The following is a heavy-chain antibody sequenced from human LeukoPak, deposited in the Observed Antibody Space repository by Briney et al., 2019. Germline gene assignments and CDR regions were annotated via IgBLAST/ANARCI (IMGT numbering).Heavy chain of an antibody. CDR1: GFTFSHYA. J-gene: IGHJ4*02. Sequence: GGSLRLSCAASGFTFSHYAIHWVRQAPVKGLEWVAFIRADGKNQYYADSVKGRFTISRDNSKNTVYLQMNSVRVEDTAMYYCAKDYYGSGSFGDFWGQGTLVAVSS. CDR3: AKDYYGSGSFGDF. D-gene: IGHD3-10*01. CDR2: IRADGKNQ. V-gene: IGHV3-30*02.